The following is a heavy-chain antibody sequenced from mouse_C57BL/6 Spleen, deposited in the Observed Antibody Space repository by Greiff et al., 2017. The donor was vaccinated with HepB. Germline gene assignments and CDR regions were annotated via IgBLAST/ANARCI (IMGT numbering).Heavy chain of an antibody. J-gene: IGHJ2*01. CDR1: GYAFSSSW. CDR2: IYPGDGDT. CDR3: ARSTTVVATPFDY. Sequence: QVQLKHSGPELVKPGASVKISCKASGYAFSSSWMNWVKQRPGKGLEWIGRIYPGDGDTNYNGKFKGKATLTADKSSSTAYMQLSSLTSEDSAVYFCARSTTVVATPFDYWGQGTTLTVSS. D-gene: IGHD1-1*01. V-gene: IGHV1-82*01.